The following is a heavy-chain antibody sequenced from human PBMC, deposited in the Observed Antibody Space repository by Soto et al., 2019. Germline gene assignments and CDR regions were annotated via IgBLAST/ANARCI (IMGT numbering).Heavy chain of an antibody. V-gene: IGHV1-69*02. Sequence: SVKVSCKASGGTFSTYTITWVRQAPGQGLEWMGRIIPIIGIINYAQKFQGRVTITADESTSTAYMELSSLRSEDTAVYYCARAVVEDDILTGYYWDYWGQGTLVTVSS. CDR3: ARAVVEDDILTGYYWDY. D-gene: IGHD3-9*01. J-gene: IGHJ4*02. CDR2: IIPIIGII. CDR1: GGTFSTYT.